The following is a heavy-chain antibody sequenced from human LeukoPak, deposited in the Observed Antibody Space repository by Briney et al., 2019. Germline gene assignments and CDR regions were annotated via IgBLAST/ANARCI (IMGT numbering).Heavy chain of an antibody. CDR2: ISYDGSNK. Sequence: GGSLRLSCAASGFTFSSYAMHWVRQAPGKGLEWVAVISYDGSNKYYADSLKGRFTISRDNSKNTLYLQMNSLRAEDTAVYYCARDRAAAGTGGDDAFDIWGQGTMVTVSS. D-gene: IGHD6-13*01. V-gene: IGHV3-30-3*01. CDR3: ARDRAAAGTGGDDAFDI. J-gene: IGHJ3*02. CDR1: GFTFSSYA.